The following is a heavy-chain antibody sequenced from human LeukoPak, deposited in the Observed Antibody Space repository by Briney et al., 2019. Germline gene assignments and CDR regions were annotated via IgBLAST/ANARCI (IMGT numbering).Heavy chain of an antibody. Sequence: SETLSLTCSVSGVYFSSSGCYWGWVRQPPGKGLERIGSIFYTGNTYYHPSLKSRITISAERAKNRFYLELRFVTAADTAVYYCARLGASLEWDSGSFPDYWGQGTLVTVSS. CDR2: IFYTGNT. D-gene: IGHD3-10*01. CDR3: ARLGASLEWDSGSFPDY. V-gene: IGHV4-39*01. J-gene: IGHJ4*02. CDR1: GVYFSSSGCY.